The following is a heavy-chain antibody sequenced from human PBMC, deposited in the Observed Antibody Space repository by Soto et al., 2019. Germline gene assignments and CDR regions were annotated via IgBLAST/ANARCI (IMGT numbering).Heavy chain of an antibody. D-gene: IGHD3-10*01. CDR3: ARARITMVLEVIKYNMDV. Sequence: QVQLQESGPGLVKPSETLSLTCTVSGGSNSSYYWSWIRRPPGKGLEWIGYIYNSGSTHSNPSLQRRVTISVDTSKNQFSLKLSSVTAADTGIYYCARARITMVLEVIKYNMDVWGQGTTVIVSS. V-gene: IGHV4-59*01. J-gene: IGHJ6*02. CDR1: GGSNSSYY. CDR2: IYNSGST.